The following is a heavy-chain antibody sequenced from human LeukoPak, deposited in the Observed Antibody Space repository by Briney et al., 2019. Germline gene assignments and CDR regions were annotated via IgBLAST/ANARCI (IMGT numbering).Heavy chain of an antibody. CDR1: CV. Sequence: CVMNWVRQTPGRGLEWVSSISGSGDSTFYADSVKGRFSISRDNSKNTLYLQVNGLRTEDTAVYYCAKDRLLNCRGDCYIFDYWGQGTVVTVSS. J-gene: IGHJ4*02. V-gene: IGHV3-23*01. CDR3: AKDRLLNCRGDCYIFDY. CDR2: ISGSGDST. D-gene: IGHD2-21*02.